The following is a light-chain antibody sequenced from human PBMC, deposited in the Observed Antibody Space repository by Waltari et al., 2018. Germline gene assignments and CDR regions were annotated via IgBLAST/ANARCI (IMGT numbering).Light chain of an antibody. V-gene: IGKV1-39*01. CDR1: QSISSY. Sequence: DIQMTQSPPSLSASLADSVTIPCRASQSISSYLNWYQQKPGVAPTLLIYAASSLRNGVPSRFSGSGSGTDFSLTISSLQPEDFATYYCQQSFSTPLTFGGGTKVEIK. J-gene: IGKJ4*01. CDR2: AAS. CDR3: QQSFSTPLT.